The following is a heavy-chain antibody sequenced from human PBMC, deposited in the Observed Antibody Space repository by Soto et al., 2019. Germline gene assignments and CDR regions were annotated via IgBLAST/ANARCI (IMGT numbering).Heavy chain of an antibody. D-gene: IGHD6-13*01. CDR1: GFTFSSYW. J-gene: IGHJ3*02. CDR3: ARVAAAGTDAFAI. Sequence: GVSLRLSCAASGFTFSSYWMSCVRQAPGKGLEWVANIKQDGSEKYYVDSVKGRFTISRDNAKNSLYLQMNSLRAEDTAVYYCARVAAAGTDAFAIWGHGTMVTVSS. CDR2: IKQDGSEK. V-gene: IGHV3-7*01.